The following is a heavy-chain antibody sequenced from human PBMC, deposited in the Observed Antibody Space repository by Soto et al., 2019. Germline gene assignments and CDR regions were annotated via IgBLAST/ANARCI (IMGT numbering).Heavy chain of an antibody. V-gene: IGHV3-23*01. CDR3: ARDLIAVSGTGDWGAFDI. Sequence: GGSLRLSCAASGFTFSSYAMSWVRQAPGKGLEWVSAISGSGGSTYYADSVKGRFTISRDNSKNTLYLQMSSLTAEDTAVYYCARDLIAVSGTGDWGAFDIWGQGTMVTVSS. D-gene: IGHD6-19*01. J-gene: IGHJ3*02. CDR2: ISGSGGST. CDR1: GFTFSSYA.